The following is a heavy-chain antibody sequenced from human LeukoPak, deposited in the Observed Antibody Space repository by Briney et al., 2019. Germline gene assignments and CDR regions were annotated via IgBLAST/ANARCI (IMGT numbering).Heavy chain of an antibody. CDR3: AKDRGYSYGQLIDY. CDR1: GFTFDDYA. V-gene: IGHV3-9*01. CDR2: ISWNSGSI. D-gene: IGHD5-18*01. Sequence: PGGSLRLSCAASGFTFDDYAMHWVRQAPGKGLEWVSGISWNSGSIGYADSVKGRFTISRDNAKNSLYLQMNSLRAEDTALYCCAKDRGYSYGQLIDYWGQGTLVTVSS. J-gene: IGHJ4*02.